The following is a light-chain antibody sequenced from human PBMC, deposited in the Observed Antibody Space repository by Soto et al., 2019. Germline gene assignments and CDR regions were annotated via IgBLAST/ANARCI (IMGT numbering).Light chain of an antibody. CDR2: GAS. CDR1: QSVSSRY. Sequence: EIVFRQSPCALSLSPRERATLSCRASQSVSSRYFAWQQRTPGPAPRLLIYGASRRATGIPDRFSGSGSGTDFPLTISRLEPEDFAVYYCQQYGSSPQTFGQGTKVDIK. V-gene: IGKV3-20*01. J-gene: IGKJ1*01. CDR3: QQYGSSPQT.